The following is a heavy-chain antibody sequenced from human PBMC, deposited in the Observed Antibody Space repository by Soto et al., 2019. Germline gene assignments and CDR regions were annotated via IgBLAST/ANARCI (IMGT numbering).Heavy chain of an antibody. Sequence: QVQLVQSGAVVKKPGSSVKVSCRASGGTFIFYGISWVRQAPGQGLEWIGGIIPVFNTTHYAQNFKGTVTITADESTSTAYLELSGLRSEDPAIYYCARGQTSDITYFHFWGQGTPVIVSS. D-gene: IGHD5-12*01. CDR2: IIPVFNTT. J-gene: IGHJ4*02. V-gene: IGHV1-69*01. CDR3: ARGQTSDITYFHF. CDR1: GGTFIFYG.